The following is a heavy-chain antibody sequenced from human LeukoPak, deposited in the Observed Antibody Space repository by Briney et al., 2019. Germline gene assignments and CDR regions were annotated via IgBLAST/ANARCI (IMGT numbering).Heavy chain of an antibody. CDR2: IYHSGST. CDR1: GGSVSSGSYY. V-gene: IGHV4-30-2*01. Sequence: SETLSLTCTVSGGSVSSGSYYWSWIRQPPGKGLEWIGYIYHSGSTYYNPSLKSRVTISVDRSKNQFSLKLSSVTAADTAVYYCASTIAAAGTDWFDPWGQGTLVTVSS. J-gene: IGHJ5*02. CDR3: ASTIAAAGTDWFDP. D-gene: IGHD6-13*01.